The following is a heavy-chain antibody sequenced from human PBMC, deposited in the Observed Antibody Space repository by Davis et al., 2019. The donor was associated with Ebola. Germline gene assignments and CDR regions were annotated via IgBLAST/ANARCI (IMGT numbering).Heavy chain of an antibody. CDR2: INPNGGIT. CDR1: GYTFINHW. CDR3: ARDVSGGNSWWLDS. D-gene: IGHD2-15*01. Sequence: ASVKVSCKASGYTFINHWMHWVRQAPGQGLEWMGVINPNGGITRYSQQFQGKITMTRDTSASTDYMELRSLRSEDTAVYYCARDVSGGNSWWLDSWGQGTLVTVSS. J-gene: IGHJ5*01. V-gene: IGHV1-46*01.